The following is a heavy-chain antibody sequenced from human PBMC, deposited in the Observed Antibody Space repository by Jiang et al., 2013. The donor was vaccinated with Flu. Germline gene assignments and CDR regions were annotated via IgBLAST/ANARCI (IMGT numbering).Heavy chain of an antibody. Sequence: TCTVSGGSISGYYWNWIRQPPGKGLEWIGYISYTGTTSYNPSLKSRVTISLDTSKNHFSLQLTSVTAADTAVYFCARRSSSEWFDPWGQGTLVTVSS. CDR1: GGSISGYY. CDR3: ARRSSSEWFDP. J-gene: IGHJ5*02. D-gene: IGHD6-6*01. V-gene: IGHV4-59*01. CDR2: ISYTGTT.